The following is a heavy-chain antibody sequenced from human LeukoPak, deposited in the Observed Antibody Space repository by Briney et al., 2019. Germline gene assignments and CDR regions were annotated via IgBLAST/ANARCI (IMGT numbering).Heavy chain of an antibody. CDR3: ARQAAGTGLGMDV. D-gene: IGHD6-13*01. J-gene: IGHJ6*02. V-gene: IGHV3-9*01. Sequence: PGRSLRLSCAASGFTFDDYAMHWVRQAPGKGLEWVSGISWNSGSIGYADSVKGRFTISRDNAKNSLYLQMNSLRAEDTAVYYCARQAAGTGLGMDVWGQGTTVTVSS. CDR1: GFTFDDYA. CDR2: ISWNSGSI.